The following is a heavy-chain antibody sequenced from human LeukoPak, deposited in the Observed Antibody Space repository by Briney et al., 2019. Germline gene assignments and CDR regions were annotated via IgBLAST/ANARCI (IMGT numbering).Heavy chain of an antibody. D-gene: IGHD3-3*01. CDR3: GSRRTAMFGVIKGPIDY. V-gene: IGHV4-34*01. J-gene: IGHJ4*02. Sequence: PSETLSLTCAVYGGSFSDYYWAWIRQPPGKGLEWVGEINHSGSPNNNPSLKSRVSISFDTSKNQFSLKLTSVTAADTAVYYCGSRRTAMFGVIKGPIDYWGQGTLVTVSS. CDR1: GGSFSDYY. CDR2: INHSGSP.